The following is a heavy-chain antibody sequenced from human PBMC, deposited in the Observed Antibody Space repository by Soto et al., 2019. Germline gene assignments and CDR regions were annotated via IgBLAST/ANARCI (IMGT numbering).Heavy chain of an antibody. CDR3: VKGRLAASGTLKAVVMDV. D-gene: IGHD6-13*01. J-gene: IGHJ6*02. V-gene: IGHV3-23*01. Sequence: GGSLRLSCAASGFTFSSYTMSWVRQAPGKGLEWVSTISGSGSSTYSADSVKGRFTISRDNSKNTLYLQMNSLRVEDTAIYYCVKGRLAASGTLKAVVMDVWGQGTSVTGSS. CDR1: GFTFSSYT. CDR2: ISGSGSST.